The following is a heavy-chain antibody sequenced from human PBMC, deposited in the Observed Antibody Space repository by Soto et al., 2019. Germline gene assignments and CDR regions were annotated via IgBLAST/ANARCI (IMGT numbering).Heavy chain of an antibody. V-gene: IGHV5-51*01. J-gene: IGHJ5*02. CDR1: GYXFTSQW. CDR2: IYPDDSET. Sequence: EXLKISCKSSGYXFTSQWLVWVRHMPGKGLEWMGGIYPDDSETRYSPSFQGQVTISADKSISTAYVQWSSLKASDSDMYYCARGGSSSTNWLDPWGQGTLVTVS. CDR3: ARGGSSSTNWLDP. D-gene: IGHD6-6*01.